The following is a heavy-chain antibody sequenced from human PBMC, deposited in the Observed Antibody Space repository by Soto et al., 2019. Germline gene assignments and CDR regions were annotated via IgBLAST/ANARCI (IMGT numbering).Heavy chain of an antibody. J-gene: IGHJ6*02. V-gene: IGHV1-69*12. CDR2: IIPIFSTA. Sequence: QVQLVQSGAEVKKPGSSVKVSCKASGGTFSSYTISWVRQAPGQGLEWMGGIIPIFSTANYAQRFQGRVTITADESTSTAYMELSSLRSEDTAVYYCARQGESSGSYYYGMDVWGQGTTVIVSS. CDR3: ARQGESSGSYYYGMDV. CDR1: GGTFSSYT. D-gene: IGHD3-22*01.